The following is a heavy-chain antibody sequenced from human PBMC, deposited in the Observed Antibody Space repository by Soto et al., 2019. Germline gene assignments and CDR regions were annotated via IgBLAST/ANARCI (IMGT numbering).Heavy chain of an antibody. CDR2: ISYDGSNK. J-gene: IGHJ6*02. V-gene: IGHV3-30*18. D-gene: IGHD6-25*01. CDR1: GFTFSSYG. CDR3: AKDRSSETTKLYYYYYGMDV. Sequence: GGSLRLSCAASGFTFSSYGMHWVRQAPGKGLEWVAVISYDGSNKYYADSVKGRFTISRDNSKNTLYLQMNSLRAEDTAVYYCAKDRSSETTKLYYYYYGMDVWGQGTTVTVSS.